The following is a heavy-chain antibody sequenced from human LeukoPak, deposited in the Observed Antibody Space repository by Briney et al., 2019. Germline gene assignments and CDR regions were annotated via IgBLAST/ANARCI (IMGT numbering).Heavy chain of an antibody. J-gene: IGHJ4*02. CDR2: ISGSGGST. Sequence: GGSLRLSCAASGFTFSSYAMSWVRQAPGKGLEWVSAISGSGGSTYYADSVKGRFTISRDNSKNTLYLQMNSLRAEDTAVYYCAKGVWDIVVVVAAPVDYWGQGTLVTVSS. V-gene: IGHV3-23*01. D-gene: IGHD2-15*01. CDR3: AKGVWDIVVVVAAPVDY. CDR1: GFTFSSYA.